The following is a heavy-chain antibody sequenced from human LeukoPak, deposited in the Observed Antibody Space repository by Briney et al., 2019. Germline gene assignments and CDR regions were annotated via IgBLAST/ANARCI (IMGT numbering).Heavy chain of an antibody. J-gene: IGHJ4*02. CDR1: GFIFSNYW. D-gene: IGHD2-15*01. Sequence: GGSLRLSCAASGFIFSNYWMNWVRQAPGKGLMWVSRMNSDGSSRTYADSVKGRFTISRDNAKNSLYLQMNSLRAEDTAVYYCARDRWLDYWGQGTLVTVSS. CDR2: MNSDGSSR. V-gene: IGHV3-74*01. CDR3: ARDRWLDY.